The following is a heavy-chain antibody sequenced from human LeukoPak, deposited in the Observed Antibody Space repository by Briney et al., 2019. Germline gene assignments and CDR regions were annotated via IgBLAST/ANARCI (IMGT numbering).Heavy chain of an antibody. CDR3: AREGYYGSGSPPSLYFDY. D-gene: IGHD3-10*01. CDR1: GFTFRNYV. V-gene: IGHV3-30-3*01. CDR2: TSSDLNVK. J-gene: IGHJ4*02. Sequence: GGSLRLSCAASGFTFRNYVIHWVRQAPGKGLEWVAVTSSDLNVKLYADTVKGRFTISRDNSRSTLYLQMNSLRPEDTAIYYCAREGYYGSGSPPSLYFDYWGQGTLVTVSS.